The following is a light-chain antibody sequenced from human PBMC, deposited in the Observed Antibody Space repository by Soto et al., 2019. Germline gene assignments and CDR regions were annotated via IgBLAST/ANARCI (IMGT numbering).Light chain of an antibody. J-gene: IGKJ5*01. CDR2: AAS. Sequence: EIVLTQSPGTLSLSPWERATLSCMASQSVSSNYLAWCQQKPGQVPRLLIYAASSRATGIPDRFSGSGSGTDFTLTISRLEPEDFAVYYCQQRSNWLTFGQGTRLEI. V-gene: IGKV3D-20*02. CDR3: QQRSNWLT. CDR1: QSVSSNY.